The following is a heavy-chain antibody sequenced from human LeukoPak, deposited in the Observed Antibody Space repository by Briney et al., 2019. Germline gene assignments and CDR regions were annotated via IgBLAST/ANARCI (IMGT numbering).Heavy chain of an antibody. Sequence: SETLSLTCTVSGGSISSYYWSWIRQPPGKGLEWIGYIYTSGSTNYNPPLKSRVTISVDTSKNQFSLKLSSVTAADTAVYYCAREYSSSWSDDAFDIWGQGTMDTVSS. CDR2: IYTSGST. D-gene: IGHD6-13*01. V-gene: IGHV4-4*09. J-gene: IGHJ3*02. CDR3: AREYSSSWSDDAFDI. CDR1: GGSISSYY.